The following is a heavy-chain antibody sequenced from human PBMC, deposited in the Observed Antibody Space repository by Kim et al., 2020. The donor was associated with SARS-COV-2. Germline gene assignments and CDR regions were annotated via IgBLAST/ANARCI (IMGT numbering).Heavy chain of an antibody. CDR2: IKQDGSEK. V-gene: IGHV3-7*03. CDR3: ARGPQNRYHYPWFDP. Sequence: GGSLRLSCAASGFTFSSYWMSWVRQAPGKGLEWVANIKQDGSEKYYVDSVKGRFTISRDNAKNSLYLQMNSLRAEDTAVYYCARGPQNRYHYPWFDPWGQGTLVTVSS. CDR1: GFTFSSYW. D-gene: IGHD2-2*01. J-gene: IGHJ5*02.